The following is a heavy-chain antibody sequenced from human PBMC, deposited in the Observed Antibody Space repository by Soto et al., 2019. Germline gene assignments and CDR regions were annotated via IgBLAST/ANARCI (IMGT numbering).Heavy chain of an antibody. CDR3: ARAVGATTLDY. CDR2: ISYDGSNK. D-gene: IGHD1-26*01. Sequence: QVQLVESGGGVVQPGRSLRLSCAASGFTFSSYAMHWVRQAPGKGLEWVAVISYDGSNKYYADSVKGRFTISRDNSKNTLYLQMNSLRAEDTAVYYWARAVGATTLDYWGEGTLVTVSS. V-gene: IGHV3-30-3*01. J-gene: IGHJ4*02. CDR1: GFTFSSYA.